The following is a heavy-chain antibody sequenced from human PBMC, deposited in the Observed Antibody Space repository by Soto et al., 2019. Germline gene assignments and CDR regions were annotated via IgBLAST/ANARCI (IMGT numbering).Heavy chain of an antibody. CDR2: INPSGGST. J-gene: IGHJ3*02. Sequence: EASVKVSCKASGYTFTSYYMHWVRQAPGQGLEWMGIINPSGGSTSYAQKFQGRVTMTRDTSTSTVYMELSSLRSEDTAVYYCARSIASAAGIWDAFDIWGQGTMVTVS. CDR3: ARSIASAAGIWDAFDI. CDR1: GYTFTSYY. V-gene: IGHV1-46*03. D-gene: IGHD6-13*01.